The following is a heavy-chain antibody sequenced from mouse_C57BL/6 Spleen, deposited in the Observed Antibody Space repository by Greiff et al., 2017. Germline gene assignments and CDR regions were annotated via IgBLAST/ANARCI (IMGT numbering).Heavy chain of an antibody. D-gene: IGHD1-2*01. CDR1: GFTFSNYW. CDR3: TGRDDGCFDY. V-gene: IGHV6-3*01. CDR2: IRLKSDNYAT. J-gene: IGHJ2*01. Sequence: EVKLVESGGGLVQPGGSLKLSCVASGFTFSNYWMNWVRQSPEKGLEWVAQIRLKSDNYATHSVGSVLGRFTISMDDSKSSVYLQMNNLRAEDTGIYYCTGRDDGCFDYWGQGTTRTVSS.